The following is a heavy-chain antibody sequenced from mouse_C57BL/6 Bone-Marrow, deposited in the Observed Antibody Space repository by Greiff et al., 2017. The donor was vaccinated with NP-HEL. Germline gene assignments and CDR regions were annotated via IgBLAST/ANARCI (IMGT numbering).Heavy chain of an antibody. CDR3: ARRRALGYYGNYDAY. CDR1: GYTFTGYW. CDR2: ILPGSGST. D-gene: IGHD2-1*01. Sequence: VQGVESGAELMKPGASVKLSCKATGYTFTGYWIEWVKQRPGHGLEWIGEILPGSGSTNYNEKFKGKATFTADTSSNTAYMQLSSLTTEDSAIYYCARRRALGYYGNYDAYWGQGTTLTVSS. J-gene: IGHJ2*01. V-gene: IGHV1-9*01.